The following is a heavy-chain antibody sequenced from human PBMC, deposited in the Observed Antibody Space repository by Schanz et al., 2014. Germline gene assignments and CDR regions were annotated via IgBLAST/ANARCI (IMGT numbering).Heavy chain of an antibody. D-gene: IGHD5-12*01. CDR2: INAGTGNT. V-gene: IGHV1-3*01. CDR3: ARDLTVDTGYVVHYYYYGMAV. CDR1: GYSFTPFP. Sequence: QVQLVQSWAEVKGPGASVKVSCKASGYSFTPFPIHWVRQAPGQRLEWMGWINAGTGNTEYSQKFQGRVTITRDTSASTAYMELTSLRSEDTAVYFCARDLTVDTGYVVHYYYYGMAVSGHGTTVDVSS. J-gene: IGHJ6*02.